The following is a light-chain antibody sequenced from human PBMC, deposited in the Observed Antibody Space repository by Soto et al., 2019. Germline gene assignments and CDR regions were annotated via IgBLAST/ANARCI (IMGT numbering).Light chain of an antibody. CDR3: QQHYATPT. J-gene: IGKJ1*01. V-gene: IGKV4-1*01. CDR1: QNILSSSNNKNY. CDR2: WAS. Sequence: DIVMTQSPDSLAVSLGERATINCQSSQNILSSSNNKNYLAWYQQRPGQPPRLLIYWASIRQSGVPDRFSGSACANVTPITSRMQQHEEVADYYCQQHYATPTFGQGTRVEIK.